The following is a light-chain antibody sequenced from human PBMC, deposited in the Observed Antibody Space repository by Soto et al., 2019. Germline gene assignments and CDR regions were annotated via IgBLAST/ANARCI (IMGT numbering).Light chain of an antibody. CDR2: GAS. CDR1: QSVSSN. Sequence: EIVMTQSPATLSVSPGERATLSCRASQSVSSNLAWYQQKPGQAPRLLIYGASTRATGIPARFSGSGSGTEFTLTISSLQSEDFAVYYCQQYNNWPSITFGXGTRLEIK. CDR3: QQYNNWPSIT. V-gene: IGKV3-15*01. J-gene: IGKJ5*01.